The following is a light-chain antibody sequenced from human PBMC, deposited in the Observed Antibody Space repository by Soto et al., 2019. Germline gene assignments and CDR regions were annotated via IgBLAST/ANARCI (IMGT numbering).Light chain of an antibody. CDR3: KQANSFPFT. Sequence: DIQMTQSPSSVSASVGDRVTITCRASQGISTWVAWYQQKPGKAPKLLIYAASSLQSGVPSRFSGSASRTDFTLSISSLQPEDFATYYCKQANSFPFTFGPGTKVDIK. CDR1: QGISTW. CDR2: AAS. J-gene: IGKJ3*01. V-gene: IGKV1-12*02.